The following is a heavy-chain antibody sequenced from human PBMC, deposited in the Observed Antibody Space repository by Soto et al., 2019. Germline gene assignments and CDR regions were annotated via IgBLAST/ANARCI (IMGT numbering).Heavy chain of an antibody. V-gene: IGHV3-23*01. D-gene: IGHD6-19*01. J-gene: IGHJ4*02. Sequence: PGGSLRLSCAASGFTFSSYAMSWVRQAPGKGLEWVSAISGSGGSTYYADSVKGRFTISRDNSKNTLYLQMNSLRAEDTAVYYCAKAPGGIAVAGTIVIPFDYWGQGTLVTVSS. CDR2: ISGSGGST. CDR3: AKAPGGIAVAGTIVIPFDY. CDR1: GFTFSSYA.